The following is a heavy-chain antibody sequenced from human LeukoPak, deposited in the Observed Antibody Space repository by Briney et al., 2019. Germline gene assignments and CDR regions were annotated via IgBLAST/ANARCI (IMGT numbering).Heavy chain of an antibody. CDR3: ARDLGYSSSHDY. CDR2: ISSRSNTI. V-gene: IGHV3-48*02. CDR1: GFTFSGYG. J-gene: IGHJ4*02. Sequence: GGSQRLSCAASGFTFSGYGMHWVRQAPGKGLEWVSYISSRSNTIYYADPVKGRFTISRNNAKNSLYLQMNSLRDGDTAVYYCARDLGYSSSHDYWGQGTLVTVSS. D-gene: IGHD6-13*01.